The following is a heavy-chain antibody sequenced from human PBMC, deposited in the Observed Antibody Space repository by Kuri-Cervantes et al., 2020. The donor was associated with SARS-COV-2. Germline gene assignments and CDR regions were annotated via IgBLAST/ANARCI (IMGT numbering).Heavy chain of an antibody. D-gene: IGHD4-23*01. V-gene: IGHV2-26*01. CDR1: GFSLSNARMG. Sequence: SGPTLVKPTETLTLTCTVSGFSLSNARMGVSWIRQPPGKALEWLAHIFSNDEKSYNTSLKSRLTISKDTSKSQVVLTMTNMDPVDTATYYCARYHEHRGVTTVVTPYYFDYWGQGTLVTVSS. J-gene: IGHJ4*02. CDR2: IFSNDEK. CDR3: ARYHEHRGVTTVVTPYYFDY.